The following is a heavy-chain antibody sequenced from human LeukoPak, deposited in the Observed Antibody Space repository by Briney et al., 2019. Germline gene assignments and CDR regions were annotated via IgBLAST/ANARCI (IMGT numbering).Heavy chain of an antibody. V-gene: IGHV3-23*01. J-gene: IGHJ4*02. CDR2: ITSTAAST. D-gene: IGHD7-27*01. Sequence: GGSLRLSCAASGFTFSSYAMSWVRQAPGKGLEGISTITSTAASTFYADSVKGRFTISRDNAKNTLYLQMYNLRAEDTALYYCAKDYIRRAWDWGQGSLVTVSS. CDR1: GFTFSSYA. CDR3: AKDYIRRAWD.